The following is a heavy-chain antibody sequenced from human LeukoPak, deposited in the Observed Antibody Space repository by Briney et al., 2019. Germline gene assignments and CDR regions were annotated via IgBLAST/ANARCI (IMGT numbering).Heavy chain of an antibody. J-gene: IGHJ4*02. Sequence: PGGSLRLSCAASGFTVSSNYMSWVRQAPGKGLEWVSIIHSGGNTYYADSVKGRFTISRDNSKNTLCLQMNSLRADDTAVYYCAKFYDISTGYSDYWGQGTLVTVSS. CDR3: AKFYDISTGYSDY. CDR1: GFTVSSNY. V-gene: IGHV3-53*01. D-gene: IGHD3-9*01. CDR2: IHSGGNT.